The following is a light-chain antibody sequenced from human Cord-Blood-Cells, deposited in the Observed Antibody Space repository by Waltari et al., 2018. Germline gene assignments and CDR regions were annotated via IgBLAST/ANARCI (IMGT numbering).Light chain of an antibody. J-gene: IGKJ2*01. CDR3: QQRSNWPPMYT. CDR2: DAS. V-gene: IGKV3-11*01. Sequence: IVLTQSPATLSLSPGERATLSCRARQRVSSYLAWYQQKPGQAPRLLIYDASNRATGIPARFSGSGSGTDFTLTISSLEPEDFAVYYCQQRSNWPPMYTFGQGTKLESK. CDR1: QRVSSY.